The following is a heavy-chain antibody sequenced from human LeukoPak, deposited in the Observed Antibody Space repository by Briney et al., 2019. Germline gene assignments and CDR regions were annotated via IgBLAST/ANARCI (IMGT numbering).Heavy chain of an antibody. D-gene: IGHD2-2*01. V-gene: IGHV4-39*07. CDR2: IYYSGIT. CDR3: AKSGPAAGRPDAFDI. Sequence: PSETLSLTCTLSGGSVTTSSFYWDWIRQPPGKGLECIGTIYYSGITYYHSSLKSRVTISVDTSKNQFSLRLNSVTAADTAVYFCAKSGPAAGRPDAFDIWGQGTMVTVSS. CDR1: GGSVTTSSFY. J-gene: IGHJ3*02.